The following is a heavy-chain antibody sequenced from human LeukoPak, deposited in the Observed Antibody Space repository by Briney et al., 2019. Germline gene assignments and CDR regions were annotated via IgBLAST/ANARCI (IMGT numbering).Heavy chain of an antibody. CDR2: LYHSGST. CDR1: GGSFSGYY. V-gene: IGHV4-38-2*01. CDR3: ARASAGYGSSLDNWFDP. Sequence: SETLSLTCAVYGGSFSGYYWGWIRQPPGKGLEWIGTLYHSGSTYYNPSLKSRVTISIDTSKNQFSLKLSSVTAADTAVYYCARASAGYGSSLDNWFDPWGQGTLVTVSS. J-gene: IGHJ5*02. D-gene: IGHD6-13*01.